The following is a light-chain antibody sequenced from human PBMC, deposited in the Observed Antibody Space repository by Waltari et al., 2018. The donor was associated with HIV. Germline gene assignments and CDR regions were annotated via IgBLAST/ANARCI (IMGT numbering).Light chain of an antibody. CDR2: LGS. V-gene: IGKV2-28*01. CDR1: QSLLHSNGYNY. CDR3: MQALQTPPWT. Sequence: DIVMTQSPLSLPVTPGEPASISCRSSQSLLHSNGYNYLDWYLQKPGQSPQLLIYLGSNRASGVPDRFSGSGSGTDFTLKFSRVEAEDVGVYYCMQALQTPPWTFGQGTKLEIK. J-gene: IGKJ2*02.